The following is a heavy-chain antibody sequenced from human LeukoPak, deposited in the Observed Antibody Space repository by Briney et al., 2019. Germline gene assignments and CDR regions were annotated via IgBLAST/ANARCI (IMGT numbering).Heavy chain of an antibody. CDR1: GGSISSSSYY. V-gene: IGHV4-39*07. J-gene: IGHJ4*02. CDR3: ARGGGYASPIGY. Sequence: SETLSLTCTVSGGSISSSSYYWGWIRQPPGKGLEWIGSIYYSGSTYYNPSLKSQVTISVDTSKNQFSLKLSSVTAADTAVYYCARGGGYASPIGYWGQGALVTVSS. CDR2: IYYSGST. D-gene: IGHD5-12*01.